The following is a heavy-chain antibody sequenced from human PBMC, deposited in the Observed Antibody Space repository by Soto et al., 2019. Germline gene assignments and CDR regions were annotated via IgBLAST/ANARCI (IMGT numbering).Heavy chain of an antibody. CDR3: ARDYLVRGVIYYYYMDV. J-gene: IGHJ6*03. CDR1: GFTFSSYG. V-gene: IGHV3-33*01. D-gene: IGHD3-10*01. Sequence: PGGSLRLSCAASGFTFSSYGMHWVRQAPGKGLEWVAVIWYDGSNKYYADSVKGRFTISRDNSKNTLYLQMNSLRAEDTAVYYCARDYLVRGVIYYYYMDVWGKGTTVTVS. CDR2: IWYDGSNK.